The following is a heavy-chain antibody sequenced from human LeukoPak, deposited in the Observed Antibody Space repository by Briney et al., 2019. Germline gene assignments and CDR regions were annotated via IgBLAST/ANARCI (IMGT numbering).Heavy chain of an antibody. CDR2: IRYDGSNK. J-gene: IGHJ6*03. V-gene: IGHV3-30*02. D-gene: IGHD3-10*01. Sequence: GGSLRLSCAASGFTFSSYGMHWVRQAPGKGLEWVAFIRYDGSNKYYADSVKGRFTISRDNSKNTLYLQMNSLRAEDTAVYYCAKGGWFGELSSYYYYYYMDVWGKGTTVTISS. CDR1: GFTFSSYG. CDR3: AKGGWFGELSSYYYYYYMDV.